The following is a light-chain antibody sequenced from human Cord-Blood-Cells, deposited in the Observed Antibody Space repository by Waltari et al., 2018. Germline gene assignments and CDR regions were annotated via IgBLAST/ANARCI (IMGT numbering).Light chain of an antibody. Sequence: QSALTQPASVSGSPGQSITISCTGTNSDVGSYNLVSWYHQHPGKAPKLMIYEGSKRPSGVSKRFSGSKSGNMASLTIAGLQAEDEADYYCCSYAGSSTVFGGGTKLTVL. J-gene: IGLJ3*02. CDR2: EGS. CDR3: CSYAGSSTV. CDR1: NSDVGSYNL. V-gene: IGLV2-23*01.